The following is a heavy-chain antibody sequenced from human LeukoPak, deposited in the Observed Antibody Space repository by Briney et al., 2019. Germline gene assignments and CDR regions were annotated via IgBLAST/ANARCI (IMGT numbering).Heavy chain of an antibody. CDR1: GGSFSDYY. V-gene: IGHV4-34*01. CDR3: ARRFWGASYYYYYYMDV. CDR2: INHSGST. Sequence: PSETLSLTCAVYGGSFSDYYWSWIRQPPGKGLEWIGEINHSGSTNYNPSLKSRVTISVDTSKNQFSLKLSSVTAADTAVYYCARRFWGASYYYYYYMDVWGKGTTVTISS. J-gene: IGHJ6*03. D-gene: IGHD3-16*01.